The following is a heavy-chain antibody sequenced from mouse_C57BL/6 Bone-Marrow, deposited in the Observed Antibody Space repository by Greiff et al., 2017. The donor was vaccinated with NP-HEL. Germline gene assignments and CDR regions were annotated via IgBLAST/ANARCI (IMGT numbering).Heavy chain of an antibody. Sequence: QVHVKQSGAELVRPGASVTLSCKASGYTFTDYEMHWVKQTPVHGLEWIGAIDPETGGTAYNQKFKGKAILTADKSSSTAYMELRSLTSEDSAVYYCTRDYYGSRYYYAMDYWGQGTSVTVSS. J-gene: IGHJ4*01. D-gene: IGHD1-1*01. CDR2: IDPETGGT. CDR1: GYTFTDYE. CDR3: TRDYYGSRYYYAMDY. V-gene: IGHV1-15*01.